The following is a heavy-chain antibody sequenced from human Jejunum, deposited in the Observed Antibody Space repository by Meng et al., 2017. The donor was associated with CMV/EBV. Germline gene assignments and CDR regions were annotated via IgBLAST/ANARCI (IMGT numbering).Heavy chain of an antibody. Sequence: FTLTNSAMAWVRQAPGKGLECVAIISFNGRNKYYADSVKGRFTVSRDDSKNTIYLEMSSLRPEDTAVYYCARQQGYFDSTMAYFDSWGQGTPVTVSS. V-gene: IGHV3-30*03. D-gene: IGHD3-9*01. CDR1: FTLTNSA. CDR2: ISFNGRNK. J-gene: IGHJ4*02. CDR3: ARQQGYFDSTMAYFDS.